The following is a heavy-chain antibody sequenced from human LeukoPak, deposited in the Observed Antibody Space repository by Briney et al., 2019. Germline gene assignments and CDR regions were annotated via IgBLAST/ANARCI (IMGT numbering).Heavy chain of an antibody. J-gene: IGHJ4*02. D-gene: IGHD1-26*01. CDR3: ARDPLAGGKPIWYSGSYYFDY. CDR1: GFTFSSYA. V-gene: IGHV3-30-3*01. Sequence: GGSLRLSCAASGFTFSSYAMHWVRQAPGKGLEWVAVISYDGSNKYYADSVKGRFTISRDNSKNTLYLQMNSLRAEDTAVYYCARDPLAGGKPIWYSGSYYFDYWGQGTLVTVSS. CDR2: ISYDGSNK.